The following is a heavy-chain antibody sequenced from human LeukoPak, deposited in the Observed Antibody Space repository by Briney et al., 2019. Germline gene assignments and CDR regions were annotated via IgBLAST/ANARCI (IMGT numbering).Heavy chain of an antibody. D-gene: IGHD1-26*01. CDR3: AGDAYRNYFDY. V-gene: IGHV3-7*01. CDR1: GFTFSSYW. Sequence: PGGSLRLSCAASGFTFSSYWMNWVRQAPGKGLEWVANIKQDGSEKYYVDSVKGRFTTSRDNAKNSLYLQMNSLRAEDTAVYYCAGDAYRNYFDYWGQGTLVTVSS. J-gene: IGHJ4*02. CDR2: IKQDGSEK.